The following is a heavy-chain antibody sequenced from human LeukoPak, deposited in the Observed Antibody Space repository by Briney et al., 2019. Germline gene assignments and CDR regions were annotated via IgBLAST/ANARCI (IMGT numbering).Heavy chain of an antibody. Sequence: SETLSLTCTVSGGSISSGDYYWSWIRQPPGKGLEWIGEINHSGSTNYNPSLKSRVTISVDTSKNQFSLKLSSVTAADTAVYYCARSGSSLGYNWFDPWGQGTLVTVSS. V-gene: IGHV4-39*07. CDR2: INHSGST. CDR3: ARSGSSLGYNWFDP. D-gene: IGHD6-13*01. J-gene: IGHJ5*02. CDR1: GGSISSGDYY.